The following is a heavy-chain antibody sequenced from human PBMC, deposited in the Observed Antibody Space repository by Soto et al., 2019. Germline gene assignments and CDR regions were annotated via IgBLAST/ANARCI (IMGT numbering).Heavy chain of an antibody. V-gene: IGHV2-5*02. CDR3: VSGCFPNWFDP. Sequence: QITLKESGPTLVKPTQTLTLTCTFSGFSFSTPGVGVGWIRQPPGEALEWLALIYWDDDRRYSPSLRSRLTSTKDTSKNQVVLTMTNMDPVDTATYYCVSGCFPNWFDPWGRGILVTVSS. J-gene: IGHJ5*02. D-gene: IGHD3-10*01. CDR2: IYWDDDR. CDR1: GFSFSTPGVG.